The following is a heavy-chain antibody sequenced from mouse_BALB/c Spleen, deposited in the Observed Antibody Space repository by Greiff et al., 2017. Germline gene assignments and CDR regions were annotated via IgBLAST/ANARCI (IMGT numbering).Heavy chain of an antibody. CDR2: ISYDGSN. CDR1: GYSITSGYY. J-gene: IGHJ2*01. Sequence: VQLKESGPVLVKPSQSLSLTCSVTGYSITSGYYWNWIRQFPGNKLEWMGYISYDGSNNYNPSLKNRISITRDTSKNQFFLKLNSVTTEDTATYYCARGDYDYDYWGQGTTLTVSS. D-gene: IGHD2-4*01. CDR3: ARGDYDYDY. V-gene: IGHV3-6*02.